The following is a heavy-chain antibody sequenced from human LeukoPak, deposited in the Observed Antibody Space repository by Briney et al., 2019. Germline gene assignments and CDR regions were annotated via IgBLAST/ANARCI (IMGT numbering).Heavy chain of an antibody. D-gene: IGHD3-10*01. CDR3: ARGRVVRGVIPYDY. J-gene: IGHJ4*02. CDR2: IYYSGSTT. CDR1: GGSISSYY. Sequence: SETLSLTCTVSGGSISSYYWSWIRQPPGKGLEWIGYIYYSGSTTNYNPSLKSRVTISVDTSKNQFSLKLNSVTAADTAVYYCARGRVVRGVIPYDYWGQGTLVTVSS. V-gene: IGHV4-59*01.